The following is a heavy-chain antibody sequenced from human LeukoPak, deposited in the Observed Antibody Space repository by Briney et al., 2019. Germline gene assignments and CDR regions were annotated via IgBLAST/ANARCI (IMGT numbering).Heavy chain of an antibody. V-gene: IGHV3-21*04. CDR2: ISSSYI. D-gene: IGHD6-19*01. CDR3: ARRSGIAVAGAFDY. CDR1: GFTFSSFT. J-gene: IGHJ4*02. Sequence: GGSLRLSCAASGFTFSSFTMNWVRQAPGKGLEWVSSISSSYIYSADSVKGRFTISRDNARNSLYLRMNSLRAEDTAVYYCARRSGIAVAGAFDYWGQGTLVTVSS.